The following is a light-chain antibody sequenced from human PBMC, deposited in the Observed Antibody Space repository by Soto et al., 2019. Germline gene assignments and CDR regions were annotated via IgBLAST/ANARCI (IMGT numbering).Light chain of an antibody. CDR1: QSVLYSSTNVNY. Sequence: DIVMTQSPDSLAVSLGERATVNCKSSQSVLYSSTNVNYLAWYQQKPGQPPKLLIYWASTRESGVPDRFSGSGSGTDFTLTISSLQAEDVAVYYCQQYYASPLTFGQGTKLEIK. CDR2: WAS. J-gene: IGKJ2*01. CDR3: QQYYASPLT. V-gene: IGKV4-1*01.